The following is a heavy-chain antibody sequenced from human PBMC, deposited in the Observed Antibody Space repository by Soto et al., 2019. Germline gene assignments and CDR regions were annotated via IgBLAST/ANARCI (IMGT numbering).Heavy chain of an antibody. Sequence: QLQLQESGPGLVKPSETLSLTCTVSGGSISSSSYYCGWIRQPPGKGLECIGSIYYSGITYYNPSLKSRVTISVDPSTNQSALKMRSVTAADTAVYYCARLGDYIWGSYRPNWFDPWGQGTLVTVSS. D-gene: IGHD3-16*02. CDR1: GGSISSSSYY. CDR3: ARLGDYIWGSYRPNWFDP. J-gene: IGHJ5*02. V-gene: IGHV4-39*01. CDR2: IYYSGIT.